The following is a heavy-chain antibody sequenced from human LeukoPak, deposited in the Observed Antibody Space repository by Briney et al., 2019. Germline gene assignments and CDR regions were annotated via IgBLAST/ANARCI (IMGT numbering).Heavy chain of an antibody. CDR1: GFTFSSYA. V-gene: IGHV3-23*01. J-gene: IGHJ4*02. D-gene: IGHD1-26*01. Sequence: GGSLRLSXAASGFTFSSYAMSWVRQAPGKGLEWVSVISDSGSNTYYADSVKGRFTISRDNSKNTMYLQMNSLKAEDTAVYYCAKKAVGTATGGPFDYWGQGTLVIVSS. CDR3: AKKAVGTATGGPFDY. CDR2: ISDSGSNT.